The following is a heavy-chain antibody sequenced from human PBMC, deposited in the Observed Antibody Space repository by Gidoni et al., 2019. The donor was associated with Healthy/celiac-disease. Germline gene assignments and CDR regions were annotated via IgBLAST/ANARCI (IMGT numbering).Heavy chain of an antibody. Sequence: QVQLVQSWAAVKKPGASVNVSCTASGYTFTGYYMHWVRQAPGQGLEWMGWINPNSGGTNYAQKFQGRVTMTRDTSISTAYMELSRLRYDDTAVYYCARDGSSGYYYTDYWGQGTLVTVSS. CDR2: INPNSGGT. CDR1: GYTFTGYY. D-gene: IGHD3-22*01. J-gene: IGHJ4*02. V-gene: IGHV1-2*02. CDR3: ARDGSSGYYYTDY.